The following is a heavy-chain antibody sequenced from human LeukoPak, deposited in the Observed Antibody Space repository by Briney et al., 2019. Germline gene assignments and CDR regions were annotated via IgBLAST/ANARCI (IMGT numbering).Heavy chain of an antibody. D-gene: IGHD5-12*01. CDR3: AATNSGYDVFDY. CDR2: IVVGSGNT. Sequence: SVKDSCKASGFTFTSSAVQWVRQARGQRLEWIGWIVVGSGNTNYAQKFQERVTITRDMSTSTAYMELSSLRSEDTAVYYCAATNSGYDVFDYWGQGTLVTVSS. CDR1: GFTFTSSA. J-gene: IGHJ4*02. V-gene: IGHV1-58*01.